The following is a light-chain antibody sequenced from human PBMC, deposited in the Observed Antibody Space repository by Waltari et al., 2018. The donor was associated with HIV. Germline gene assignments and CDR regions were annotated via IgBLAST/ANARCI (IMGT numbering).Light chain of an antibody. CDR1: KDISGY. CDR2: AAS. Sequence: DLQLTQSPSFLSASVGDRVAITCRASKDISGYLAWYQQKPGKAPKLLIYAASTLQSGVPSRFSGSGSGTGFTLTISGLQSEDFATYYCQQYYSYPWTFGQGAKVEIK. J-gene: IGKJ1*01. CDR3: QQYYSYPWT. V-gene: IGKV1-9*01.